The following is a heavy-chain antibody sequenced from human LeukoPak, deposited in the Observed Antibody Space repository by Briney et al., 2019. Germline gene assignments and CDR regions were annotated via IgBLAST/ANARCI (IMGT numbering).Heavy chain of an antibody. Sequence: PSETLSLTCSVFNASISRYFWSWVRQPPGKRLEWIGYIYYAGSSNFKPSLRSRVTMSVETSKNQFSLQLRSGTAADTALYYCAGGPGISTSGYWGQGALVTVSS. CDR1: NASISRYF. CDR2: IYYAGSS. CDR3: AGGPGISTSGY. J-gene: IGHJ4*02. V-gene: IGHV4-59*01. D-gene: IGHD2-15*01.